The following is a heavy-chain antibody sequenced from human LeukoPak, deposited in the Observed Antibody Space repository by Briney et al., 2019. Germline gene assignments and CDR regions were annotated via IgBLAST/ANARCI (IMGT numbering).Heavy chain of an antibody. CDR3: AKEPTAFLTPTGIDY. J-gene: IGHJ4*02. Sequence: GGSLRLSCAASGFTFSTYAMSWVRQAPGKGLEWVSSISGSGGRAYYADSVKGRFTISRDNSKNTLYLQMFSLRAEDTAVYYCAKEPTAFLTPTGIDYWGQGTLVTVSS. CDR1: GFTFSTYA. V-gene: IGHV3-23*01. D-gene: IGHD1-1*01. CDR2: ISGSGGRA.